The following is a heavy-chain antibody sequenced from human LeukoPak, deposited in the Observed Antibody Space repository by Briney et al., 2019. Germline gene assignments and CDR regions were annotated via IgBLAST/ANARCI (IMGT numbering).Heavy chain of an antibody. Sequence: PGRSLRLSCTASGFTFGDYAMSWVRQAPGKGLEWVGFIRRKIYGGTQEYAASVKGRFTISRDDSKSIAYLQMNSLKTEDTAVYYCARPVPAGIHYYGMDVWGQGTTVTVSS. CDR2: IRRKIYGGTQ. J-gene: IGHJ6*02. CDR3: ARPVPAGIHYYGMDV. V-gene: IGHV3-49*04. D-gene: IGHD2-2*01. CDR1: GFTFGDYA.